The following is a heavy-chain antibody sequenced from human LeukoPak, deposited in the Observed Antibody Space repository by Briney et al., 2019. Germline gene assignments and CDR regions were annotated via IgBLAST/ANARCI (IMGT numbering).Heavy chain of an antibody. CDR2: MSGSGGST. CDR3: AKVGSSGWYYFDY. V-gene: IGHV3-23*01. D-gene: IGHD6-19*01. J-gene: IGHJ4*02. CDR1: GSTFSSYA. Sequence: PGGSLRLSCAASGSTFSSYAMSWVRQAPGKGLEWVSAMSGSGGSTYYADSVKGRFTISRDNSKNTLYLQMNSLRAEDTAEYYCAKVGSSGWYYFDYWGQGTLVTVSS.